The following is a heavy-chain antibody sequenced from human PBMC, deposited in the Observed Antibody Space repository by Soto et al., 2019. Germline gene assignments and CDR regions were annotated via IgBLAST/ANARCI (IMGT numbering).Heavy chain of an antibody. V-gene: IGHV3-7*01. D-gene: IGHD4-17*01. Sequence: GGSLRLSCAASGFTFSSYWMSWVRQAPGKGLEWVANIKQDGSEKYYVDSVKGRFTISRDNAKNSLYLQMNSLRAEDTAVYYCASCYGDLWNDAFDIWGQGTMVTVSS. J-gene: IGHJ3*02. CDR1: GFTFSSYW. CDR3: ASCYGDLWNDAFDI. CDR2: IKQDGSEK.